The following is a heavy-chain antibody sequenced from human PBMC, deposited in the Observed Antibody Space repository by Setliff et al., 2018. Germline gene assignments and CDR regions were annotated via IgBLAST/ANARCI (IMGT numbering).Heavy chain of an antibody. CDR3: ARDRTYYASGTYTRWFDY. J-gene: IGHJ4*02. V-gene: IGHV4-59*02. CDR2: VFYSGDT. Sequence: PSETLSLTCTVSGGSVKSHYWSWIRQTPEKGLEWIGFVFYSGDTRYNPSLKSRVTMSVDTSMNQFSLNLNSVTAADTAVYYCARDRTYYASGTYTRWFDYWGQGTLVTVPQ. CDR1: GGSVKSHY. D-gene: IGHD3-10*01.